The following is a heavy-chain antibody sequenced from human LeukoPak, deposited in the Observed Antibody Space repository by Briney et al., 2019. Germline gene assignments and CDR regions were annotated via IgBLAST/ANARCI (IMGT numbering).Heavy chain of an antibody. CDR3: ARESGRFRFDS. Sequence: GGSLRLSCEGSGFTFSSYEMNWVRQAPGKGLQWVSYISSSGNKIYYANSVKGRFTISRDNAKNSLSLQMNSLRAEDTAVYYCARESGRFRFDSWGQGTLVTVSS. V-gene: IGHV3-48*03. CDR1: GFTFSSYE. J-gene: IGHJ5*01. CDR2: ISSSGNKI. D-gene: IGHD3-3*01.